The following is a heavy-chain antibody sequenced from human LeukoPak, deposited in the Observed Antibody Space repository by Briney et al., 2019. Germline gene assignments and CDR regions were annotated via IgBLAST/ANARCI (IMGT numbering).Heavy chain of an antibody. J-gene: IGHJ6*02. CDR3: AKDMVSGAGGYYYYHGMDV. Sequence: PGGSLRLSCAASGFTFDDYAMHWVRQAPGKGLEWVSGISWNSGSVGYADSVKGRFTISRDNAKNSLYLQMNSLRAEDTALYYCAKDMVSGAGGYYYYHGMDVWGQGTTVTVSS. D-gene: IGHD6-19*01. CDR1: GFTFDDYA. V-gene: IGHV3-9*01. CDR2: ISWNSGSV.